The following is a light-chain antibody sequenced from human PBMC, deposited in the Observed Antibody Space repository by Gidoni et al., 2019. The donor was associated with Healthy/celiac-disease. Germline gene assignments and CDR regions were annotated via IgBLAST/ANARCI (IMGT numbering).Light chain of an antibody. CDR3: CSYAGSSTPVV. CDR2: EGS. CDR1: SSDVGSYNL. J-gene: IGLJ2*01. V-gene: IGLV2-23*01. Sequence: QSALTQPASVSGSPGPSLTISCTGTSSDVGSYNLVSWYQQHPGKAPKLMIYEGSKRPSGVSNRFSGSKSGNTASLTISGLQAEDEADYYCCSYAGSSTPVVFGGGTKLTVL.